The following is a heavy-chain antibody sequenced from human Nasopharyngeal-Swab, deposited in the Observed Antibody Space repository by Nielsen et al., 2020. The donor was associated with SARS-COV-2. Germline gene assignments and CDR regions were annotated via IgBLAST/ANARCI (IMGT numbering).Heavy chain of an antibody. CDR3: ARDGAYCGGDCPAGYFDL. D-gene: IGHD2-21*02. Sequence: ASVKVSCKASGYTFTSYAMHWVRQAPGQRLEWMGWINAGNGNTKYSQKFQGRVTITRDTSASTAYMELSSLRSEDTAVYYCARDGAYCGGDCPAGYFDLWGRGTLVTVSS. V-gene: IGHV1-3*01. J-gene: IGHJ2*01. CDR2: INAGNGNT. CDR1: GYTFTSYA.